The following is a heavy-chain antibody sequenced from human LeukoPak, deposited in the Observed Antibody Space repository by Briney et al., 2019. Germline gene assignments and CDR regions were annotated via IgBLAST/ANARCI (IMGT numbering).Heavy chain of an antibody. CDR3: ARLEWPGDYYYYMDV. Sequence: SETLSLTCTVSGGSISSGGYYWSWIRQHPGKGLEWIGYVYYSGSTYYNPSLKSRVTISVNTSKNHFSLKLSSLTAADTAVYYCARLEWPGDYYYYMDVWGKGTTVTVSS. V-gene: IGHV4-31*03. CDR1: GGSISSGGYY. CDR2: VYYSGST. D-gene: IGHD3-3*01. J-gene: IGHJ6*03.